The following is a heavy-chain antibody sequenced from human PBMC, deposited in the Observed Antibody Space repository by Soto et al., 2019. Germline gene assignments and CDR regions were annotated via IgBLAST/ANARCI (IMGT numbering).Heavy chain of an antibody. CDR3: ASRDPGTSVDY. V-gene: IGHV4-4*02. CDR1: GGSFTSNNW. J-gene: IGHJ4*02. CDR2: IYRTGST. Sequence: ETLSLTCAVSGGSFTSNNWWTWVRQPPGQGLEWIGEIYRTGSTNYNPSLKSRVTISLDKSENQFSLKVTSPTAADTAVYYCASRDPGTSVDYWGQGTLVTVSS. D-gene: IGHD1-7*01.